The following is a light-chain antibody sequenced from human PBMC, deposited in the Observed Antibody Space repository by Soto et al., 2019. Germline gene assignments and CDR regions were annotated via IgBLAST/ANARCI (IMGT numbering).Light chain of an antibody. V-gene: IGLV2-14*03. CDR3: SSYRSSSTLYV. CDR2: DVS. J-gene: IGLJ1*01. CDR1: SSDDGGYNY. Sequence: QSALTQPASVSGSPGQSITISCTGTSSDDGGYNYVSWYQQHPGKAPKLMIYDVSNRPSAVSTRFSASKSGNTASLTISGLQAEDDAAYYCSSYRSSSTLYVFGTGTKVTVL.